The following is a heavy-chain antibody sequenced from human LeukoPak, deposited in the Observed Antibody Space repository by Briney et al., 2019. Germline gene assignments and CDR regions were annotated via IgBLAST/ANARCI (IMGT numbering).Heavy chain of an antibody. V-gene: IGHV4-39*01. CDR3: ARLVEVGVWFDP. D-gene: IGHD2-15*01. Sequence: PSETLSLTCTVSGGSIRSSSYYWGWIRQPPGKGLEWIGSIYYSGSTYYNPSLKSRVTISVDTSKNQFSLKLSSVTAADTAVYYCARLVEVGVWFDPWGQGTLVTVSS. CDR1: GGSIRSSSYY. J-gene: IGHJ5*02. CDR2: IYYSGST.